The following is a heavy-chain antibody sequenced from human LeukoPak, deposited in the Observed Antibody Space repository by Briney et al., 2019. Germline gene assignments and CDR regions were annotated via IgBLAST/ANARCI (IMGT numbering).Heavy chain of an antibody. CDR2: IKQDGSEK. CDR1: GFIFSNYW. CDR3: VRMTYYFHP. V-gene: IGHV3-7*01. Sequence: GGSLRLSCAPSGFIFSNYWMSWVRQAPGKGLEWVANIKQDGSEKYYVDSVKGRFTVSRDNAKNSLYLQMNSLRAEDTALYYCVRMTYYFHPWGQGLLVTVSS. D-gene: IGHD2/OR15-2a*01. J-gene: IGHJ5*02.